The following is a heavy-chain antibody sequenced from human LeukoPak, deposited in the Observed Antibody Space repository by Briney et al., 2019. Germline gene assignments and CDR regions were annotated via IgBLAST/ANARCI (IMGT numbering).Heavy chain of an antibody. CDR2: ISTYTNT. CDR1: GYAFSRFA. D-gene: IGHD3-3*01. Sequence: ASVTVSCKTSGYAFSRFAIAWVRQAPGQGVEWMGWISTYTNTNAAQKFQGRVTMTTDTSTSTAYMELTSLRSDDTAVYYCARCYDFWTGYFDYWGQGTRVTVSS. J-gene: IGHJ4*02. V-gene: IGHV1-18*01. CDR3: ARCYDFWTGYFDY.